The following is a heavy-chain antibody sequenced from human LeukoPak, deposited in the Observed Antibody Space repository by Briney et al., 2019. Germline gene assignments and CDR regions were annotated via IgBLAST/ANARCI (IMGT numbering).Heavy chain of an antibody. Sequence: SETLSLTCTVSGGSISSYYWSWIRQPPGKGLEWIGFIYHGGSTNYNPSLKSRVTISVDTSKNQFSLTLTSVTAADTVVYFCARGWGGFDSWGQGTLVTVSS. CDR3: ARGWGGFDS. J-gene: IGHJ5*01. CDR2: IYHGGST. D-gene: IGHD3-16*01. CDR1: GGSISSYY. V-gene: IGHV4-59*12.